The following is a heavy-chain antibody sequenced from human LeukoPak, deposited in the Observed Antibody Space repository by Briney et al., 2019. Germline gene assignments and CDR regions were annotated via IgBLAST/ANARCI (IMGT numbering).Heavy chain of an antibody. Sequence: PSGGSLRLSCAASGFTFSSYGMHWVRQAPGKGLEWVAFIRYDGSNKYYADSVKGRFTISRDNSKNTLYLQMNSLRAEDTAVYYCAKEHLLYYDYVWGSYRHQYYFDYWGQGTLVTVSS. CDR2: IRYDGSNK. CDR3: AKEHLLYYDYVWGSYRHQYYFDY. CDR1: GFTFSSYG. J-gene: IGHJ4*02. D-gene: IGHD3-16*02. V-gene: IGHV3-30*02.